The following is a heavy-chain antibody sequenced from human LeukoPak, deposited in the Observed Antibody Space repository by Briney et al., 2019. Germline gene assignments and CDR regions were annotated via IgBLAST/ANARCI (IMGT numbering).Heavy chain of an antibody. D-gene: IGHD5-12*01. V-gene: IGHV4-4*07. CDR2: IYTSGST. CDR3: ARDRREWLRLRRRYGDCGY. Sequence: SETLSLTCTVSGGSISSYYWSWIRQPAGKGLEWIGRIYTSGSTNYNPSLKSRVTMSVDTSKDQFSLKLSSVTAADTAVYYCARDRREWLRLRRRYGDCGYWGQGTLVTVSS. CDR1: GGSISSYY. J-gene: IGHJ4*02.